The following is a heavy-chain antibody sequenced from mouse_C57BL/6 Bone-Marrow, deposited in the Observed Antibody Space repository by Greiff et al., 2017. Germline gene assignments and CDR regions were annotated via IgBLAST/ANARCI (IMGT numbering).Heavy chain of an antibody. CDR2: IDPSDSYT. CDR1: GYTFTSYW. CDR3: ARSRGFAY. V-gene: IGHV1-69*01. J-gene: IGHJ3*01. Sequence: VQLKQPGAELVMPGASVKLSCKASGYTFTSYWMHWVKQRPGQGLEWIGEIDPSDSYTNYNQKFKGKSTLTVDKSSSTAYMQLSSLTSEDSAVYYCARSRGFAYWGQGTLVTVSA.